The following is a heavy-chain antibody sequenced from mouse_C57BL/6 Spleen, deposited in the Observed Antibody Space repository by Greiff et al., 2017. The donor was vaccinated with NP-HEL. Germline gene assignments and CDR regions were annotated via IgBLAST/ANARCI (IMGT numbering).Heavy chain of an antibody. V-gene: IGHV1-61*01. Sequence: QVQLQQPGAELVRPGSSVKLSCKASGYTFTSYWMDWVKQRPGQGLEWIGNIYPSDSETHYNQKFKDKATFALDKSSSTAYMKRSSLTSEDSAVYYCARGYYRNSRYFDVWGTGTTVTVAS. D-gene: IGHD2-5*01. CDR1: GYTFTSYW. CDR3: ARGYYRNSRYFDV. CDR2: IYPSDSET. J-gene: IGHJ1*03.